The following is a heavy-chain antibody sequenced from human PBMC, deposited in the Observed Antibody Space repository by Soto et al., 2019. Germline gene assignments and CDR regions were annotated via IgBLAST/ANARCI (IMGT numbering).Heavy chain of an antibody. Sequence: GGSLRLSCAASGFTFSAYSMNWVRQAPGKGLECVSSISGSGNYTHYADFLRGRFTISRDNAKTSLYLQMNSLRAEDTAVYYCAREGINNYNEYYFDTWGQGTVVTVSS. D-gene: IGHD4-4*01. V-gene: IGHV3-21*01. CDR3: AREGINNYNEYYFDT. CDR1: GFTFSAYS. J-gene: IGHJ4*02. CDR2: ISGSGNYT.